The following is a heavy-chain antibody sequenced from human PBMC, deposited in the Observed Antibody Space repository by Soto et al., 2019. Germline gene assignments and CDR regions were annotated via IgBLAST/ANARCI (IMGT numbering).Heavy chain of an antibody. V-gene: IGHV3-48*01. CDR1: GFTFSSYS. CDR3: ARENLATIPEIYGDNGGFDY. CDR2: ISSSSSTI. J-gene: IGHJ4*02. Sequence: GGSLRLSCAASGFTFSSYSMNWVRQAPGKGLEWVSYISSSSSTIYYADSVKGRFTISRDNAKNSLYLQMNSLRAEDTAVYYCARENLATIPEIYGDNGGFDYWGQGTLVTVSS. D-gene: IGHD4-17*01.